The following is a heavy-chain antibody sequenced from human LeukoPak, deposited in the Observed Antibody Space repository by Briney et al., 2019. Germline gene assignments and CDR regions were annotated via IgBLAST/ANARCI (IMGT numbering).Heavy chain of an antibody. CDR1: GFTVSSNY. J-gene: IGHJ6*03. CDR3: AKVAEVGATGYYYYMDV. Sequence: GGSLRLSCAASGFTVSSNYMNWVRQAPGKGLEWISVIYSGGSTYYADSVKGRFTISRDNSKNTLYLQMNSLRAEDTAVYYCAKVAEVGATGYYYYMDVWGKGTTVTISS. D-gene: IGHD1-26*01. V-gene: IGHV3-66*01. CDR2: IYSGGST.